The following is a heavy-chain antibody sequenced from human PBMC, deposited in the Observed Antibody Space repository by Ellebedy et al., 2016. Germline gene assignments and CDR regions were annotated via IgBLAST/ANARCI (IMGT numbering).Heavy chain of an antibody. V-gene: IGHV4-59*01. Sequence: SETLSLXXTVSGGSISSYYWSWIRQPPGKGLEWIGYIYYSGSTNYNPSLKSRVTISVDTSKNQFSLKLSSVTAADTAVYYCARVRPQDYYGSGSYYRFGMDVWGQGTTVTVSS. D-gene: IGHD3-10*01. CDR1: GGSISSYY. CDR2: IYYSGST. J-gene: IGHJ6*02. CDR3: ARVRPQDYYGSGSYYRFGMDV.